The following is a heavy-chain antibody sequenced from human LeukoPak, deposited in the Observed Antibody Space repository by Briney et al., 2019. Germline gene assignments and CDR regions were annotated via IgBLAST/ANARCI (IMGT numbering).Heavy chain of an antibody. V-gene: IGHV1-18*01. CDR3: ARWEPALSYDSSGYYLGYFDY. CDR1: GYTFTSYG. J-gene: IGHJ4*02. Sequence: GASVKVSCKASGYTFTSYGISWVRQAPGQGLEWMGWISAYNGNTNYAQKLQGRVTMTTDTSTSTAYMELRSLRSDDTAVCYCARWEPALSYDSSGYYLGYFDYWGQGTLVTVSS. CDR2: ISAYNGNT. D-gene: IGHD3-22*01.